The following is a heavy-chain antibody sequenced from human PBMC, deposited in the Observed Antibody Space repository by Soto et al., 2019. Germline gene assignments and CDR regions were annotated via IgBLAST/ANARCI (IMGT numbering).Heavy chain of an antibody. D-gene: IGHD5-12*01. CDR1: GFTIRNYA. V-gene: IGHV3-23*02. CDR3: EGSWP. Sequence: EVQVLESGGGLVQPGGSLRLSCAASGFTIRNYAMSWVRQAPGKALEWVAGISGTTDRTYYRDSVEGRFTIFKDTSKNTLYLEMNSLRAEDTALYRCEGSWPWGKGTLVTVSS. J-gene: IGHJ1*01. CDR2: ISGTTDRT.